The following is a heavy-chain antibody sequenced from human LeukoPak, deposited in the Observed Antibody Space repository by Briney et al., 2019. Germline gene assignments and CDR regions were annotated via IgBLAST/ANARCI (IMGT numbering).Heavy chain of an antibody. Sequence: GESLKISCKGSGYRFTSYWIGWVRQMPGKGLEWMGIIYPGDSDTRYSPSFQGQVTISADKSISTAYLQWSSLKASDTAMYYCARQSFVYYDSSGSAFDIWGQGTMVTVSS. D-gene: IGHD3-22*01. J-gene: IGHJ3*02. CDR2: IYPGDSDT. CDR3: ARQSFVYYDSSGSAFDI. V-gene: IGHV5-51*01. CDR1: GYRFTSYW.